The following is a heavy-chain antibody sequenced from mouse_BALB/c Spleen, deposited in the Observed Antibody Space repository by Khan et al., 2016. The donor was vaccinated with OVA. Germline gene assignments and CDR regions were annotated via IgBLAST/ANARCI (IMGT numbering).Heavy chain of an antibody. CDR1: GYTFTDYA. CDR2: ISTYSGNT. J-gene: IGHJ2*01. Sequence: QVQLKQSGPELVRPGVSVKISCKGSGYTFTDYAMYWVKQSHVKSLEWIGLISTYSGNTNYNQKFKGKATMTVDKSSSTAYMDLARLTSDDSAIYYCARPAYDGYYDYWGQGTTLTVSS. CDR3: ARPAYDGYYDY. D-gene: IGHD2-3*01. V-gene: IGHV1S137*01.